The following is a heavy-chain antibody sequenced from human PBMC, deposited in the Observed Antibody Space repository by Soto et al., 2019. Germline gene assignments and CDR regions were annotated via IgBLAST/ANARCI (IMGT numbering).Heavy chain of an antibody. D-gene: IGHD3-22*01. CDR2: IYYSGST. CDR1: GGSISSRSYY. V-gene: IGHV4-39*01. Sequence: SETLSLTCTVSGGSISSRSYYWGWIRQPPGKGLEWIGSIYYSGSTYYNPSLKSRVTLSVDTSKNQFSLKLSSVTAADTAVYYCARSTYYDSSGRNWFDPWGQGTLVTVSS. CDR3: ARSTYYDSSGRNWFDP. J-gene: IGHJ5*02.